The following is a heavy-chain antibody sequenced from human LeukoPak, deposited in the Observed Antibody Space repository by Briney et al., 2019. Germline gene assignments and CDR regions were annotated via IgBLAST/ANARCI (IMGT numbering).Heavy chain of an antibody. CDR2: FYPGDSDT. V-gene: IGHV5-51*01. D-gene: IGHD6-6*01. CDR1: GYNFTRYW. Sequence: GESLKISCKGSGYNFTRYWIGWVRQMPGKGLEWMGIFYPGDSDTRYSPSSQGQVTISADKSISTAYLQWSSLKASDTAMYYCARFASSSSDYWGQGTLVTVSS. CDR3: ARFASSSSDY. J-gene: IGHJ4*02.